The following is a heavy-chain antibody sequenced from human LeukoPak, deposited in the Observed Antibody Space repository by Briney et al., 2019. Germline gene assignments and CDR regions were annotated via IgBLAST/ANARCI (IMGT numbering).Heavy chain of an antibody. CDR1: GGSFSGYY. V-gene: IGHV4-34*01. CDR2: INHSGST. Sequence: SETLSLTCAVYGGSFSGYYWSWIRQPPGKGLEWIGKINHSGSTNYNPSLKSRVTISVDTSKNQFSLKLSSVTAADTAVYYCARGGGMGYDFWSGYYTGRDWFDPWGQGTLVTVSS. CDR3: ARGGGMGYDFWSGYYTGRDWFDP. J-gene: IGHJ5*02. D-gene: IGHD3-3*01.